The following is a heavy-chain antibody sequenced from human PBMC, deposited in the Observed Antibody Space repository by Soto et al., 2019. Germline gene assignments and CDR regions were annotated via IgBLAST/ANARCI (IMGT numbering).Heavy chain of an antibody. CDR2: INPSGGST. J-gene: IGHJ4*02. Sequence: ASVKVSCKASGYTFTGYYMHWVRQAPGQGLEWMGIINPSGGSTSYAQKFQGRVTMTRDTSTSTVYMELSSLRSEDTAVYYCARGKGLCSGGSCYSEVFDYWGQGTLVTVSS. CDR1: GYTFTGYY. CDR3: ARGKGLCSGGSCYSEVFDY. V-gene: IGHV1-46*01. D-gene: IGHD2-15*01.